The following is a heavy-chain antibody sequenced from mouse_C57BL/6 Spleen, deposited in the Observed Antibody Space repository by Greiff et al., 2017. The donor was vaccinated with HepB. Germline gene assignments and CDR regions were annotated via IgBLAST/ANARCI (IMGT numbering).Heavy chain of an antibody. CDR1: GYSFTSYY. CDR2: IYPGSGNT. J-gene: IGHJ3*01. Sequence: VQLQQSGPELVKPGASVKISCKASGYSFTSYYIHWVKQRPGQGLEWIGWIYPGSGNTKYNEKFKGKATLTADTSSSTAYMQLSSLTSEDSAVYYCARKNYGSSPPWFAYWGQGTLVTVSA. D-gene: IGHD1-1*01. CDR3: ARKNYGSSPPWFAY. V-gene: IGHV1-66*01.